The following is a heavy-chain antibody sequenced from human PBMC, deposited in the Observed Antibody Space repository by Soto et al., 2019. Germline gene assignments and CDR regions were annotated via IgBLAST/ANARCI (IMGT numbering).Heavy chain of an antibody. CDR3: AREGGLPAASLWWYFEL. Sequence: SETLSLTCAVSGGSISSGGYSWSWIRQPPGKGLEWIGYIYHSGSTYYNPSLKSRVTISVDRSKNQFSLKLSSVTAADTAVYYCAREGGLPAASLWWYFELWGRGTLVTVSS. J-gene: IGHJ2*01. CDR2: IYHSGST. V-gene: IGHV4-30-2*01. CDR1: GGSISSGGYS. D-gene: IGHD2-2*01.